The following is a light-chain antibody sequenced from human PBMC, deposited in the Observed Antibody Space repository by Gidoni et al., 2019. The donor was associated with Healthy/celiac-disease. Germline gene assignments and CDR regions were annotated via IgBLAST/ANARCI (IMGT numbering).Light chain of an antibody. J-gene: IGLJ2*01. CDR1: VLEKKY. V-gene: IGLV3-27*01. Sequence: SYELTQPSSVSVSPGQTARITCSGDVLEKKYARWFQQKPGQSHVLVIYKDSERPSGIPERFSGSSSGTTVTLTISGAQVEDEADYYCYSAADNNLGVFGGGTKLTVL. CDR3: YSAADNNLGV. CDR2: KDS.